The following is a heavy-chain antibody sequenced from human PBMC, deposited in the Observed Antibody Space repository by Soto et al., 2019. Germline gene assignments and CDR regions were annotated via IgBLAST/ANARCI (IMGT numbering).Heavy chain of an antibody. J-gene: IGHJ6*02. CDR2: ISYDGSNK. CDR1: GFSFRAYW. CDR3: VRDLSYCGGDCYFSGMDV. V-gene: IGHV3-30-3*01. Sequence: GGSLRLSCAASGFSFRAYWMHWVRLVPGKGLVWVALISYDGSNKYYADSVKGRFTISRDNSKNTLYLQMNSLRAEDTAVYYCVRDLSYCGGDCYFSGMDVWGQGTTVTVSS. D-gene: IGHD2-21*01.